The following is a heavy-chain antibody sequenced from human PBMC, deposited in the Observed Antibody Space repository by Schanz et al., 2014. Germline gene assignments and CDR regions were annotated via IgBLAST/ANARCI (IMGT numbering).Heavy chain of an antibody. D-gene: IGHD3-10*01. CDR2: ISGYNGDT. CDR1: GYSFTDYA. CDR3: AKDRVSFLRGPLRGG. V-gene: IGHV1-18*01. J-gene: IGHJ4*02. Sequence: QVQLVQSGVEVKRPGASVRVSCKASGYSFTDYAIHWVRQAPGQGLEWMGWISGYNGDTNYAPKFQDRVTMTTDTATGITSLEIRKLESDDTAVYYCAKDRVSFLRGPLRGGWGQGTQVIVSS.